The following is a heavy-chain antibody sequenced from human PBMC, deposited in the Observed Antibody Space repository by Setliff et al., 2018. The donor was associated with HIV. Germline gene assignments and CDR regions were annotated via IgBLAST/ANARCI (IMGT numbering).Heavy chain of an antibody. V-gene: IGHV4-59*12. CDR2: IYYSGST. CDR3: ATVVPAAHFDY. J-gene: IGHJ4*02. CDR1: GGSISSYY. D-gene: IGHD2-2*01. Sequence: SETLSLTCTVSGGSISSYYWSWIRQPPGKGLEWIGYIYYSGSTNYNPSLKSRLTISLDTSKNEFSLNLSSVTVADTAVYYCATVVPAAHFDYWGQGTLVTVSS.